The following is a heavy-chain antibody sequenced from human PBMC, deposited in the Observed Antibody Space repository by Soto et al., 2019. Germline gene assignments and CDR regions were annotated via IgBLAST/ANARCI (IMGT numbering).Heavy chain of an antibody. D-gene: IGHD1-1*01. CDR1: GYLLTDYY. Sequence: VQLVQSGTEVQEPGASVKVSCQASGYLLTDYYIHWVRHAPGQGLEWMGIFRPAGYTPTYTQKFQVRVSMTGDTATTTAYLGLRDLRSDDTAVYDCARDLGRIASTANEFWGDGTLVTVSS. CDR2: FRPAGYTP. J-gene: IGHJ4*01. CDR3: ARDLGRIASTANEF. V-gene: IGHV1-46*03.